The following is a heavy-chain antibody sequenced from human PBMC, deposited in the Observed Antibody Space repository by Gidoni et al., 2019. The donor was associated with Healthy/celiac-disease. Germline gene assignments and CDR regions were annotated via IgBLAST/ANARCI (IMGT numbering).Heavy chain of an antibody. Sequence: QVQLVESGGGVVQPGRSLRLSCAASGFTFSSYGMHWVRQAPGKGLEWVAVIWYDGSNKYYADSVKGRFTISRDNSKNTLYLQMNSLRAEDTAVYYCARDKIIVVVPADLYYYGMDVWGQGTTVTVSS. D-gene: IGHD2-2*01. J-gene: IGHJ6*02. CDR1: GFTFSSYG. V-gene: IGHV3-33*01. CDR2: IWYDGSNK. CDR3: ARDKIIVVVPADLYYYGMDV.